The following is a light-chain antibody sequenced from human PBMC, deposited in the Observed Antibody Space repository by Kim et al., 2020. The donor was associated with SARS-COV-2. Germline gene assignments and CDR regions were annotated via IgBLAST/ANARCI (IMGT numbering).Light chain of an antibody. J-gene: IGLJ2*01. Sequence: SSELTQDPAVSVALGQTVRITCQGDSLRSYYASWYQQKPGQAPVLVIYGKNNRPSWIPDRFSGSSSGNTASLTITGAQAEDEADYYCNSRDSSGVVFGGG. CDR3: NSRDSSGVV. V-gene: IGLV3-19*01. CDR2: GKN. CDR1: SLRSYY.